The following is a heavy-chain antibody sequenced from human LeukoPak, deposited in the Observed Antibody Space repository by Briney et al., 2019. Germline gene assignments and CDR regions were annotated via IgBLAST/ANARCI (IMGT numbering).Heavy chain of an antibody. CDR2: INHSGST. Sequence: SDTLSLTCAVYGGSFSRYYWSWIRQPPGKGLEWSGEINHSGSTNYNPSLKSRVTISVDTSKNQFSLKLSSVTAADTAVYYCARFMVRGVKLRAFDIWGQGTMVTVSS. CDR1: GGSFSRYY. D-gene: IGHD3-10*01. J-gene: IGHJ3*02. CDR3: ARFMVRGVKLRAFDI. V-gene: IGHV4-34*01.